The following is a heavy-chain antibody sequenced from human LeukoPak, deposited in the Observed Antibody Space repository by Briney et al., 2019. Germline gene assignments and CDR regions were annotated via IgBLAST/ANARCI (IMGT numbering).Heavy chain of an antibody. V-gene: IGHV3-7*01. D-gene: IGHD4-17*01. CDR1: GFIFSSSW. J-gene: IGHJ3*02. CDR2: IKQDGSEK. CDR3: ARDHGDYATDAFDI. Sequence: GGSLRLSCAASGFIFSSSWMSWVRQAPGKGLEWVAYIKQDGSEKYYVDSVKGRFTISRDNAESSLYLQMNSLRAEDTAVYYCARDHGDYATDAFDIWGQGTMVTVSS.